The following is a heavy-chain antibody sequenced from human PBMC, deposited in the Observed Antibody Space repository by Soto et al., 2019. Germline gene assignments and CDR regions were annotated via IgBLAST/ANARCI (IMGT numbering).Heavy chain of an antibody. Sequence: PSETLSLTCAVYGGSFSGYYWSWIRQPPGKGLEWIGYTYHKGSTNYSPSLKSRVAISLDTSENQFSLKVNSVTAADTAVYYCARIGGYHGPLDYWGQGTPVTVSS. CDR2: TYHKGST. D-gene: IGHD3-16*02. J-gene: IGHJ4*02. V-gene: IGHV4-34*01. CDR1: GGSFSGYY. CDR3: ARIGGYHGPLDY.